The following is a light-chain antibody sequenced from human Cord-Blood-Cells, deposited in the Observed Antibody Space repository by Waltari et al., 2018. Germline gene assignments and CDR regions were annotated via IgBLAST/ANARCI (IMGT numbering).Light chain of an antibody. J-gene: IGKJ1*01. V-gene: IGKV1-39*01. CDR1: QSMSSY. CDR3: QQGYSTPQT. CDR2: AAS. Sequence: DIQMTQSPSSLSASVGARVTITCRASQSMSSYLNWYQQKPGKAPKLLIYAASSLQSGVPSRFSGSGSVTDFTLTISSLQPEDFATYYCQQGYSTPQTFGQGTKVEIK.